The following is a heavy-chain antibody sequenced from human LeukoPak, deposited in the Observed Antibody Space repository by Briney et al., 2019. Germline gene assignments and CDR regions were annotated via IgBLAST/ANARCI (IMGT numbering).Heavy chain of an antibody. V-gene: IGHV4-31*03. Sequence: SQTLSLTCTVSGGSISSGGYYWTWIRQHPETGLEWIGYIYYNGSTYYNPSLKSRITISADTPKNQFSLKVSSVTAADTAVYYCARGSSSSRPNFDYWGQGTLVTVSS. D-gene: IGHD6-6*01. J-gene: IGHJ4*02. CDR1: GGSISSGGYY. CDR3: ARGSSSSRPNFDY. CDR2: IYYNGST.